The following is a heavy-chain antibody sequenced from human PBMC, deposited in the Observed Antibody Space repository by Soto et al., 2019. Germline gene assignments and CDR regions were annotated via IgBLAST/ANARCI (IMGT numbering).Heavy chain of an antibody. D-gene: IGHD3-16*01. J-gene: IGHJ4*02. CDR2: ISGSGGST. V-gene: IGHV3-23*01. Sequence: GGSLRLSCAASGFTFSSYSMSWVRQAPGKGLEWVSAISGSGGSTYYADSVKGRFTISRDNSKNTLYLQMNSLRAEDTAVYYSGKEGPFLGGVLREGYFLAYGGKGPLVPVSS. CDR3: GKEGPFLGGVLREGYFLAY. CDR1: GFTFSSYS.